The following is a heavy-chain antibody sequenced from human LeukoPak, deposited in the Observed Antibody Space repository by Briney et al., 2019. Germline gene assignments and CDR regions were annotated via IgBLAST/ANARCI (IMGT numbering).Heavy chain of an antibody. V-gene: IGHV4-39*01. CDR3: ARHRYRYYYDSSGYYDY. Sequence: SETLSLTCTVSGVSISSSSYYWGWIRQPPGKGLEWIASIYYSGCTYYNPSLKSQVTISVDTTKNQFSLKLSSVAAADTAVYYCARHRYRYYYDSSGYYDYWGQGTLVTVSS. CDR1: GVSISSSSYY. J-gene: IGHJ4*02. CDR2: IYYSGCT. D-gene: IGHD3-22*01.